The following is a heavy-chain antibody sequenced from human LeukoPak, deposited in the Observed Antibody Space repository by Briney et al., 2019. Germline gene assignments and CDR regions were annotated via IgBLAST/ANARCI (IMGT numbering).Heavy chain of an antibody. Sequence: SEALSLTCTVSGGSISSYYWSWIRQPPGKGLEWIGYIYYSGSTNYNPSLKSRVTISVDTSKNQFSLKLSSVTAADTAVYYCASPLYDFWSGYYQTFHYWGQGTLVTVSS. CDR3: ASPLYDFWSGYYQTFHY. V-gene: IGHV4-59*12. D-gene: IGHD3-3*01. J-gene: IGHJ4*02. CDR2: IYYSGST. CDR1: GGSISSYY.